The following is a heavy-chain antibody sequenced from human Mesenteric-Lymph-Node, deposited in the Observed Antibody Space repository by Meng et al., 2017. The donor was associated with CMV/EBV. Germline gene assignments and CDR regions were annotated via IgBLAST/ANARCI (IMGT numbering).Heavy chain of an antibody. J-gene: IGHJ5*02. Sequence: GGSLRLSCAASGFSFSSHAMHWVRQAPGKGLEWVAVISYDGSNKYYADSVKGRFTISRDNSKNTLYLQMNSLRTEDTAVYYCAKDGGLGMAWFDPWGQGTLVTVSS. D-gene: IGHD4-23*01. CDR1: GFSFSSHA. CDR2: ISYDGSNK. V-gene: IGHV3-30-3*02. CDR3: AKDGGLGMAWFDP.